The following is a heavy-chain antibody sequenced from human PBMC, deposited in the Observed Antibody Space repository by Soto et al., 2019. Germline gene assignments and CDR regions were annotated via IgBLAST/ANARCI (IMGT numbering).Heavy chain of an antibody. CDR2: ISSSSSYI. D-gene: IGHD3-16*01. J-gene: IGHJ3*02. CDR1: VFTFSSYS. Sequence: GWSLRLSCASSVFTFSSYSMNWVRQAPGKGLEWVSSISSSSSYIYYADSVKGRFTISRDNAKNSLYLQMNSLRAEDTAVYYCARELHELAYDVGAFDIWGQGTMVTVSS. CDR3: ARELHELAYDVGAFDI. V-gene: IGHV3-21*01.